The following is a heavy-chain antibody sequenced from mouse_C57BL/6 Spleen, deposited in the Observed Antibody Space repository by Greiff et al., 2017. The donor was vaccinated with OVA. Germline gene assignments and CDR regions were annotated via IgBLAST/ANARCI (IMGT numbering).Heavy chain of an antibody. CDR1: GYTFTSYW. J-gene: IGHJ1*03. CDR3: AYYYGSSYWYFDV. D-gene: IGHD1-1*01. Sequence: VQLQQPGAELVKPGASVKLSCKASGYTFTSYWMHWVKQRPGQGLEWIGMIHPNSGSTNYNEKFKSKATLTVDKSSSTAYMQLSSLTSEDSAVDYCAYYYGSSYWYFDVWGTGTTVTVSS. V-gene: IGHV1-64*01. CDR2: IHPNSGST.